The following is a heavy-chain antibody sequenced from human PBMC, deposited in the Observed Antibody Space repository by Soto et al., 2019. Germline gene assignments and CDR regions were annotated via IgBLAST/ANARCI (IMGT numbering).Heavy chain of an antibody. J-gene: IGHJ4*02. D-gene: IGHD5-12*01. CDR1: GGSFSGYY. Sequence: SETLSLTCAVYGGSFSGYYWSWIRQPPGKGLEWIGEINHSGSTNYNPSLKSRVTISVDTSKNQFSLKLSSVTAADTAVYYCARGKLEMATIRGAYFDYWGQGTLVTVSS. V-gene: IGHV4-34*01. CDR3: ARGKLEMATIRGAYFDY. CDR2: INHSGST.